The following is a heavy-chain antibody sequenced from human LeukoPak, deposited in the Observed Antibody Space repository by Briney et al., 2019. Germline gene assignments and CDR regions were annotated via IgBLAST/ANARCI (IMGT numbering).Heavy chain of an antibody. V-gene: IGHV1-8*01. Sequence: ASVKVSCKASGYTFTSYDINWARQATGQGLEWMGWMNPNSGNTGYAQKFQGRVTMTRNTSISTAYMELSSLRSEDTAVYYCARGGSPIFGVVTYDYWGQGTLVTVSS. D-gene: IGHD3-3*01. CDR2: MNPNSGNT. J-gene: IGHJ4*02. CDR1: GYTFTSYD. CDR3: ARGGSPIFGVVTYDY.